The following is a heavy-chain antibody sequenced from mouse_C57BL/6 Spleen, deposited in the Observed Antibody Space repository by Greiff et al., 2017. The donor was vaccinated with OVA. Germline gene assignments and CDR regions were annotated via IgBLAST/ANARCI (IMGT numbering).Heavy chain of an antibody. J-gene: IGHJ4*01. CDR1: GFSLSTSGLG. V-gene: IGHV8-12*01. CDR3: ARSPYYYGSSYAMDY. CDR2: IYWDDDK. Sequence: QVTLKESGPGILQSSQTLSLTCSFSGFSLSTSGLGVSWIRQPSGKGLEWLAHIYWDDDKRYNPSLKSRLTISKDTSRNQVFLKITSVDTADTATYYCARSPYYYGSSYAMDYWGQGTSVTVSS. D-gene: IGHD1-1*01.